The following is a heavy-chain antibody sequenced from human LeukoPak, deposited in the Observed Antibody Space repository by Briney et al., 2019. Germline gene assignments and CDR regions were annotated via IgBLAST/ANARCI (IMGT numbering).Heavy chain of an antibody. CDR3: ALKNGYCNFWSGYRSGFDY. D-gene: IGHD3-3*01. V-gene: IGHV4-34*01. CDR2: IDHSGST. Sequence: SETLSLTCAVYGGSFSGYYRSWIRQPPGKGLEWIGEIDHSGSTNYKPSLQNRVTISVDTSKNQFSLELASVTATSTAVYYCALKNGYCNFWSGYRSGFDYWGQGTLVTVSS. CDR1: GGSFSGYY. J-gene: IGHJ4*02.